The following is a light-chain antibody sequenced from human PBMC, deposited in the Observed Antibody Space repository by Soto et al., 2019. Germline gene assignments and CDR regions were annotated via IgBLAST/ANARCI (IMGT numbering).Light chain of an antibody. CDR3: QQLNSYPIT. CDR2: AAS. V-gene: IGKV1-9*01. CDR1: QGLSSD. Sequence: DIQLTQSPSFLSASVGDRVTITCRASQGLSSDLAWYQQKPGKAPKLLIYAASTLQRGVPSRFSGSGSGTEFTLTNTILHPEDLATDYGQQLNSYPITFGQATRLKIK. J-gene: IGKJ5*01.